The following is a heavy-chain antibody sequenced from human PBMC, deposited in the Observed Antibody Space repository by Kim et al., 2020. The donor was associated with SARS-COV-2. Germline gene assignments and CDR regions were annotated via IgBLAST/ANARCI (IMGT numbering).Heavy chain of an antibody. V-gene: IGHV6-1*01. CDR1: GDSVSSNSAA. J-gene: IGHJ4*01. CDR2: TYYRSKWYN. Sequence: SQTLSLTCAISGDSVSSNSAAWNWIRQSPSRGLEWLGRTYYRSKWYNDYAVSVKSRITINPDTSKNQSSLQLNSVTPEDTAVYYCARDRYYYGSGSYYIPPYNCDYWGQGTLVTVSS. D-gene: IGHD3-10*01. CDR3: ARDRYYYGSGSYYIPPYNCDY.